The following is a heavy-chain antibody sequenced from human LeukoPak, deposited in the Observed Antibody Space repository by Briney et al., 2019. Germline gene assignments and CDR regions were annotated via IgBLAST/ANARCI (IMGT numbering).Heavy chain of an antibody. CDR2: ISTDGRTK. Sequence: GGSLRLSCVASGFTFGSYGMHWVRQAPGKGLEWVALISTDGRTKFYVDSVKGRFTASRDNSKNTVYLQMNSLRTDDTAVYYCAKDLAFSGSLDHWGQGTVVSVSS. CDR3: AKDLAFSGSLDH. D-gene: IGHD1-26*01. V-gene: IGHV3-30*18. CDR1: GFTFGSYG. J-gene: IGHJ4*02.